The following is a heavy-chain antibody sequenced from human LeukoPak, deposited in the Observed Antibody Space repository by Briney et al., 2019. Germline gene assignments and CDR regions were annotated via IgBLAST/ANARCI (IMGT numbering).Heavy chain of an antibody. V-gene: IGHV3-48*03. CDR3: ARGRRYSNYYYYYMDV. D-gene: IGHD4-11*01. J-gene: IGHJ6*03. CDR2: ISSSGSTI. Sequence: GGSLRLSCAASGFTFSSYEMNWVRQAPGKGLEWVSYISSSGSTIYYADSVKGRFTISRDNAKNSLYLQMNSLRAEDTAVYYCARGRRYSNYYYYYMDVWGKGTTVTVSS. CDR1: GFTFSSYE.